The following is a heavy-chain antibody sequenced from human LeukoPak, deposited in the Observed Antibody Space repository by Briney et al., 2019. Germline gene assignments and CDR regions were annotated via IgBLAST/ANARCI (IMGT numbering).Heavy chain of an antibody. J-gene: IGHJ5*02. Sequence: SETLSLTCTVSGGSISSYYWSWIRQPPGKGLEWIGYIYYSGSTNYNPSLKSRVTISVDTSKNQFSLKLSSVTAADTAVYYCAREYSSSWYNWFDPWGQGTLVTVSP. V-gene: IGHV4-59*01. CDR1: GGSISSYY. CDR2: IYYSGST. CDR3: AREYSSSWYNWFDP. D-gene: IGHD6-13*01.